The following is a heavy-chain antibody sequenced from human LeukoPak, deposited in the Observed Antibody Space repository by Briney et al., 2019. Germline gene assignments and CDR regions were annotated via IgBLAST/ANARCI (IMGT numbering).Heavy chain of an antibody. Sequence: EGSLRLSCAASGFTFSSYGMNWVRQAPGKGLEWVSGITGSSGTAYHAGSVRGRFTISRDNSKNTLYLQMNSLRAEDTAVYYCAKGGAVSSKSITMVRGTRRYYYYMDVWGKGTTVTISS. CDR1: GFTFSSYG. CDR3: AKGGAVSSKSITMVRGTRRYYYYMDV. V-gene: IGHV3-23*01. D-gene: IGHD3-10*01. CDR2: ITGSSGTA. J-gene: IGHJ6*03.